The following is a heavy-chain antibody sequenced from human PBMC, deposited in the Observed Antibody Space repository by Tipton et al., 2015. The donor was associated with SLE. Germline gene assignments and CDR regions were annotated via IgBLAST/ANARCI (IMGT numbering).Heavy chain of an antibody. CDR3: ARDVGGFGGY. J-gene: IGHJ4*02. Sequence: SLRLSCAASGFTFSSYWMHWVRQAPGKGLVWVSGMNGDGSSTKYADSVKGRFTISRDNAKNTLYLQMTSLRAEDTAIYYCARDVGGFGGYWGQGTLVTVSS. CDR1: GFTFSSYW. D-gene: IGHD1-26*01. CDR2: MNGDGSST. V-gene: IGHV3-74*01.